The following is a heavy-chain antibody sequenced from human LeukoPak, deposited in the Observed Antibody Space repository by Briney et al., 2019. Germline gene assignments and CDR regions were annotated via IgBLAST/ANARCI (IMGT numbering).Heavy chain of an antibody. CDR2: IREERGQE. Sequence: SCKASGFTFSSYAMHWVRQAPGKGLEWVANIREERGQEYYVDSVKGRFTISKNSAKNSLYLQMNTLRVEDTAMYYCASLDTAKQPLANHWGQGTLVTVSS. J-gene: IGHJ5*02. D-gene: IGHD5-18*01. V-gene: IGHV3-7*03. CDR1: GFTFSSYA. CDR3: ASLDTAKQPLANH.